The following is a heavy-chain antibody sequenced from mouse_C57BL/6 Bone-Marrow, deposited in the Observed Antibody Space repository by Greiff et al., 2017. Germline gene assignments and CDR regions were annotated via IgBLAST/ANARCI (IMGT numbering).Heavy chain of an antibody. Sequence: EVQLQQSGTVLARPGASVKMSCKTSGYTFTSYWMHWVKQRPGQGLEWIGAIYPGNSDTSYNQKFKGKAKLTAVTSASTAYMELSSLTNEDSAVYYCYYDGNYPLAMDYWGQGTAVTVSS. V-gene: IGHV1-5*01. CDR3: YYDGNYPLAMDY. J-gene: IGHJ4*01. CDR2: IYPGNSDT. D-gene: IGHD2-1*01. CDR1: GYTFTSYW.